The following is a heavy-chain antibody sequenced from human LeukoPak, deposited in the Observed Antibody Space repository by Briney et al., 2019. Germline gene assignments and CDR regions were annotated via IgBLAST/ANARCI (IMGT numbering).Heavy chain of an antibody. CDR1: GYTFTSYG. Sequence: GASVKVSCTASGYTFTSYGISWVRQAPGQGLEGMGWISAYNGNTNYAQRLQGRVNITTDPSTSTAYMELRALKSDDTSVDLWAGAEWAAGSGFSLDYWGQGTLVTVSS. V-gene: IGHV1-18*01. CDR2: ISAYNGNT. CDR3: AGAEWAAGSGFSLDY. D-gene: IGHD3-22*01. J-gene: IGHJ4*01.